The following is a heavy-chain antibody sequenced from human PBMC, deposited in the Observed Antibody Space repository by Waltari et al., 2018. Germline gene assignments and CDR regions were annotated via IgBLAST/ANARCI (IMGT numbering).Heavy chain of an antibody. V-gene: IGHV3-48*04. Sequence: EVQLVESGGGLVQPGGSLRLSCAACGFTFSSYSMNWVRQAPGKGLEWVSYISSSSSTIYYADSVKGRFTISRDNAKNSLYLQMNSLRAEDTAVYYCARTNVDTAMDFDYWGQGTLVTVSS. J-gene: IGHJ4*02. CDR1: GFTFSSYS. CDR3: ARTNVDTAMDFDY. CDR2: ISSSSSTI. D-gene: IGHD5-18*01.